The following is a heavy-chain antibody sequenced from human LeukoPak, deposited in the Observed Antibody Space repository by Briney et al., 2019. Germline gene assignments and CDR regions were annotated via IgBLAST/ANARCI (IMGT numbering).Heavy chain of an antibody. J-gene: IGHJ5*02. V-gene: IGHV1-2*02. CDR3: ARDAVGTTEYDWFDP. CDR2: INPNSGDT. Sequence: ASVKVSCRASGYTFTGYYIHWVRQAPGQGLEWMGWINPNSGDTNFAQKFQGRVTMTRDTSITTAYMELGRLRSDDTAVYYCARDAVGTTEYDWFDPWGQGTLVTVSS. D-gene: IGHD1-26*01. CDR1: GYTFTGYY.